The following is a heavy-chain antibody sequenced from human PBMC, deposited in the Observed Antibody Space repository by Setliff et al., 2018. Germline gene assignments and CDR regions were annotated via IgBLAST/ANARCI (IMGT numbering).Heavy chain of an antibody. V-gene: IGHV4-39*07. CDR1: GGSISSSSCY. Sequence: PSETLSLTCTVSGGSISSSSCYWGWIRQPPGKGLEWIGSIYYSGSTYYNPSLKSRATISVDTSKNQFSLKLSSVTAADTAVYYCARVPSYGSGSFYDYYDGMDVWGQGTTVTVSS. CDR3: ARVPSYGSGSFYDYYDGMDV. D-gene: IGHD3-10*01. CDR2: IYYSGST. J-gene: IGHJ6*02.